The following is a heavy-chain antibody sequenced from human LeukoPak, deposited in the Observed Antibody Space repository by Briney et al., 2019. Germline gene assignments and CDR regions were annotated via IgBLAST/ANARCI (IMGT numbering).Heavy chain of an antibody. CDR3: AKDCTRSGSYPGAFDI. V-gene: IGHV3-30-3*01. Sequence: GGSLRLSCAASGFTFSSYAMHWVRQAPGKGLEWVAVISYDGSNKYYADSVKGRLTISRDNSKNTLYLQMNSLRAEDTAVYYCAKDCTRSGSYPGAFDIWGQGTMVTVSS. D-gene: IGHD3-10*01. CDR2: ISYDGSNK. CDR1: GFTFSSYA. J-gene: IGHJ3*02.